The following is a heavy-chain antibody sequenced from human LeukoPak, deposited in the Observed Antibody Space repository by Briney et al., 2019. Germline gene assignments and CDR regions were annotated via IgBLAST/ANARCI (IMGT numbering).Heavy chain of an antibody. D-gene: IGHD2-21*01. CDR3: ARLSAMLRGPEDIFYFEF. V-gene: IGHV3-7*01. CDR2: IRQDGSEK. J-gene: IGHJ4*02. Sequence: RPGGSLRLSCETSGFSFSTYWMSWVRQPPGKGLEWVANIRQDGSEKYYVDSVKGRFTISRDIAKQSVFLQMNSLRAEDTAVYYCARLSAMLRGPEDIFYFEFWGLGTLVTVSA. CDR1: GFSFSTYW.